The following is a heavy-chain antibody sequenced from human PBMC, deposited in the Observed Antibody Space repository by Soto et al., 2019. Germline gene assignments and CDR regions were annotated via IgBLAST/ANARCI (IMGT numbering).Heavy chain of an antibody. Sequence: PGGSLRLSCTASGFTFGDYAMNWVRQAPGKGLEWVGFIRSKAYGGTPEYAASVKGRFTVSRDDTNSIAYLQMNSLKTEDTAVYYCSRSYTVPTSYLDYWGQGTLVTVSS. J-gene: IGHJ4*02. V-gene: IGHV3-49*04. D-gene: IGHD4-17*01. CDR3: SRSYTVPTSYLDY. CDR1: GFTFGDYA. CDR2: IRSKAYGGTP.